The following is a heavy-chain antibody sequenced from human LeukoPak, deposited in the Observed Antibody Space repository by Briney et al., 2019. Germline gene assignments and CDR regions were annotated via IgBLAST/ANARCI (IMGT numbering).Heavy chain of an antibody. CDR3: ARGGQVRGVIMGDFDY. CDR2: IYSGGST. Sequence: GGSLRLSCAASGFTVSSNYMSWVRQAPGKGLEWVSVIYSGGSTYYADSVKGRFTISRDNSKNTLNLQMNSLRAEDTAVYYCARGGQVRGVIMGDFDYWGQGTLVTVSS. CDR1: GFTVSSNY. J-gene: IGHJ4*02. D-gene: IGHD3-10*01. V-gene: IGHV3-66*01.